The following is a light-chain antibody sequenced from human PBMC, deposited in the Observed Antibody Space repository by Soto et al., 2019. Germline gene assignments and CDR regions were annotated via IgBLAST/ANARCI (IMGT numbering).Light chain of an antibody. V-gene: IGKV1-9*01. J-gene: IGKJ4*01. CDR3: QQLNTSPVT. CDR1: QGISSY. CDR2: AAS. Sequence: DIQLTQSPSFLSSSVGDRVTITCRASQGISSYFVWYQQKPGKAPKLLLYAASTLQNVAPSRISGSGSRTDFTLTISRQQPDDFATYYCQQLNTSPVTFGRGTKLEIK.